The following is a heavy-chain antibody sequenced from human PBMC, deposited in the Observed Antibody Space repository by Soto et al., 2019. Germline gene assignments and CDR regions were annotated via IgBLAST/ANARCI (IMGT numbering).Heavy chain of an antibody. CDR3: ARHTNYYGSGSYSYYYGMDV. V-gene: IGHV5-51*01. J-gene: IGHJ6*02. CDR2: IYPGDSDT. CDR1: GYSFTSYW. Sequence: PGESLKISCKGSGYSFTSYWIGWVRQMPGKGLEWMGIIYPGDSDTRYSPSFQGQVTISADKSISTAYLQWSSLKASDTAMYYCARHTNYYGSGSYSYYYGMDVWGQGTTVTVSS. D-gene: IGHD3-10*01.